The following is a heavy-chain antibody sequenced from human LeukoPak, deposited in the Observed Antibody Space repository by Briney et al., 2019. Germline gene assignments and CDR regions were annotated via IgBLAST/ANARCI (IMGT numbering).Heavy chain of an antibody. J-gene: IGHJ4*02. V-gene: IGHV4-34*01. CDR2: INHSGST. Sequence: SETLSLTCAVYGGSFSGYYWSWIRQPPGKGLEWIGEINHSGSTNYNPSLKSRVTISVDTSKNQFSLKLSSVTAADTAVYYCDYYDSSGSDYWGQGTLVTVSS. CDR3: DYYDSSGSDY. D-gene: IGHD3-22*01. CDR1: GGSFSGYY.